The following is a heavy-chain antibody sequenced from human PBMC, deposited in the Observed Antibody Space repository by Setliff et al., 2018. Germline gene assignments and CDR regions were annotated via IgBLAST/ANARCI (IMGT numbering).Heavy chain of an antibody. Sequence: SETLSLTCTVSGGSISSYYWSWIRQPPGRGLEWIGYIYYSGSTNYNPSLKSRVTISVDTSKNQFSLKLSSVTAADTAVYYCARDCPIAAAGTFIRYYYYYGMDVWGQGTTVTVSS. CDR1: GGSISSYY. CDR3: ARDCPIAAAGTFIRYYYYYGMDV. J-gene: IGHJ6*02. V-gene: IGHV4-59*01. D-gene: IGHD6-13*01. CDR2: IYYSGST.